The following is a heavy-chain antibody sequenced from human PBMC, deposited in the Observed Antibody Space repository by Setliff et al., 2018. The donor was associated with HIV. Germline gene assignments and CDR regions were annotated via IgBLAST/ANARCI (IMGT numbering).Heavy chain of an antibody. D-gene: IGHD1-26*01. V-gene: IGHV1-69*05. Sequence: ASVKVSCKASGGTLSSYAINWVRQAPGQGLEWMGGIIPMFGTLNFAQKFQGRVTITTDESTSTAYMELNSLRSEDTAVYYCARGHSHGYGYSGSYGPFDIWGQGTMVTVSS. J-gene: IGHJ3*02. CDR1: GGTLSSYA. CDR3: ARGHSHGYGYSGSYGPFDI. CDR2: IIPMFGTL.